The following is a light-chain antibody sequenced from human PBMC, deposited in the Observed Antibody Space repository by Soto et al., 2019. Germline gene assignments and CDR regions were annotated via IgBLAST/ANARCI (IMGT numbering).Light chain of an antibody. CDR3: QQYGSSPWT. CDR2: GAS. V-gene: IGKV3-20*01. J-gene: IGKJ1*01. Sequence: EIVLTPSPATLSLSPGERATLSCRASQSVSSSYLAWCQQKPGQAPRLLIYGASSSATGIPDRFSGSGSGTDFTLTISRLEPEDFAVYYCQQYGSSPWTFGQGTKVDIK. CDR1: QSVSSSY.